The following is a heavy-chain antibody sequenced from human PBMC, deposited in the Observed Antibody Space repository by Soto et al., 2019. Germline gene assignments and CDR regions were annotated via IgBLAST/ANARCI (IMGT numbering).Heavy chain of an antibody. CDR3: ARGPRCINTSCSNDFYHFGLDV. CDR1: CGSFSGYF. D-gene: IGHD2-2*01. Sequence: SETLSLTCAVYCGSFSGYFWTWVRQAPGKGLEWIGEINHSGRTNTNPSLKSRISTSVDTSKNQFSLRLSSVTAADTAFYYCARGPRCINTSCSNDFYHFGLDVWGQGTSVTVS. V-gene: IGHV4-34*01. J-gene: IGHJ6*02. CDR2: INHSGRT.